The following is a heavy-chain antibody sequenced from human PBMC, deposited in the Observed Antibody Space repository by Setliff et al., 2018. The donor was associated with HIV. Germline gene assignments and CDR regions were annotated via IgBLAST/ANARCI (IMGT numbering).Heavy chain of an antibody. V-gene: IGHV4-59*01. Sequence: SETLSLTCTVSGGSISSYYWSWIRQPPGKGLEWIGYIYYSGSTNYNPSLKSRVTMAVDTSKNQVSLKLSSVTAADTAVYYCARVGYNDDSGYPYNWFDPWGQGTLVTVSS. CDR1: GGSISSYY. D-gene: IGHD3-22*01. J-gene: IGHJ5*02. CDR2: IYYSGST. CDR3: ARVGYNDDSGYPYNWFDP.